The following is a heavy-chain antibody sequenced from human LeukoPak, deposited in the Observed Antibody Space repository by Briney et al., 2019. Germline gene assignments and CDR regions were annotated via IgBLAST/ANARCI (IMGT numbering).Heavy chain of an antibody. V-gene: IGHV6-1*01. J-gene: IGHJ4*02. CDR1: GDGVSSNGAA. CDR3: ARGIPYIAARDYFDY. D-gene: IGHD6-6*01. CDR2: TYYRSKWYN. Sequence: SQTLSLTCAISGDGVSSNGAAWNWIRQSPSRGLEWLGRTYYRSKWYNDYAVSVKSRITINPDTSKNQFSLQLNSVTPEDTAVYYCARGIPYIAARDYFDYWGQGTLVTVSS.